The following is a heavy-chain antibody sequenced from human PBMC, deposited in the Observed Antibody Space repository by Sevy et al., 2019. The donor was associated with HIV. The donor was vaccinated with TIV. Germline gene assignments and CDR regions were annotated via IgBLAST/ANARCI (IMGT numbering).Heavy chain of an antibody. V-gene: IGHV3-21*01. CDR3: ARDPPGQQLVGGFDP. Sequence: GGSLRLSCAASGFTFSSYSMNWVRQAPGKGLEWVSSISSSSSYIYYADSVKGRFTISRDNAKNSLYLQMNSLKAEDTAVYYCARDPPGQQLVGGFDPWGQGTLVTVSS. CDR1: GFTFSSYS. D-gene: IGHD6-13*01. CDR2: ISSSSSYI. J-gene: IGHJ5*02.